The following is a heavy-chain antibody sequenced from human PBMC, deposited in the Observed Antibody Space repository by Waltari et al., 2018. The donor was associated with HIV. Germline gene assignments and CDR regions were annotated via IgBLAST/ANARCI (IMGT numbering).Heavy chain of an antibody. Sequence: QVQLVESGGGVVQPGRSLRLSCATSGFTFTSYSMHWVRQAPGRGLEWVAVIWANVRNTYYIDSVKRRFTMPRDNSKNTLYLQMNSLRVEDTAVYYCARDVGQWLAPVDHWGQGTLVTVSS. J-gene: IGHJ4*02. CDR1: GFTFTSYS. D-gene: IGHD6-19*01. V-gene: IGHV3-33*01. CDR2: IWANVRNT. CDR3: ARDVGQWLAPVDH.